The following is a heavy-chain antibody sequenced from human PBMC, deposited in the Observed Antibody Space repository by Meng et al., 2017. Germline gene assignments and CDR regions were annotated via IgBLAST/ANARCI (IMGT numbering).Heavy chain of an antibody. CDR1: GGSFSGYY. CDR3: ASADYGDYLPTHH. D-gene: IGHD4-17*01. V-gene: IGHV4-34*01. Sequence: SQIRSLTGAVYGGSFSGYYWSWIRQPPGKGLEWIGEINHSGSTNYNPSLKSRVTISVDTSKNQFSLKLSSVTAADTAVYYCASADYGDYLPTHHWGQGTLVTVSS. CDR2: INHSGST. J-gene: IGHJ5*02.